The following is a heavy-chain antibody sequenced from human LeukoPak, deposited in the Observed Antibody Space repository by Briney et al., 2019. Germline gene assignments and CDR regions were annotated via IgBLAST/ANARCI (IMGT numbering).Heavy chain of an antibody. CDR1: GFTFSSYG. CDR2: ISYDGSNK. V-gene: IGHV3-30*18. D-gene: IGHD1-1*01. J-gene: IGHJ4*02. Sequence: GGSLRLSCAASGFTFSSYGMHWVRQAPGKGLEWVAVISYDGSNKYYADSVKGRFTISRDNSKNSLYMQVNSLRAEDTAVYYCVKDWNLLDYWGQGTLVTVSS. CDR3: VKDWNLLDY.